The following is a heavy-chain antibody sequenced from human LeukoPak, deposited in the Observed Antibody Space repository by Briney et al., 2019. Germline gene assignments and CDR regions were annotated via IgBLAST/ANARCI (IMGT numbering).Heavy chain of an antibody. Sequence: GGSLRLSCAASGFTFSSYGMHWVRQAPGKGLEWVAFIRYDGSNKYYADSVKGRFTISRDNSKNTLYLQMNSPRAEDTAVYYCPVYVDDAFDIWGQGTMVTVSS. CDR3: PVYVDDAFDI. J-gene: IGHJ3*02. CDR2: IRYDGSNK. CDR1: GFTFSSYG. D-gene: IGHD2/OR15-2a*01. V-gene: IGHV3-30*02.